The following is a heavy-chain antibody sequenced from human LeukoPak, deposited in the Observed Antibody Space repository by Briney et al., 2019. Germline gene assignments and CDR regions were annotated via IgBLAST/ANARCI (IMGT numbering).Heavy chain of an antibody. CDR3: ARQSAHGTGYYYYYYMDV. Sequence: PSETLSLTCTVSGGSISTSNYYWGWIRQPPGKGLEWIGSIYHSGSTYYNPSLESRVTMSVDRSKIQFSLELSSVTAADTAVYYCARQSAHGTGYYYYYYMDVWDKGTTVTVSS. CDR2: IYHSGST. V-gene: IGHV4-39*01. D-gene: IGHD6-25*01. CDR1: GGSISTSNYY. J-gene: IGHJ6*03.